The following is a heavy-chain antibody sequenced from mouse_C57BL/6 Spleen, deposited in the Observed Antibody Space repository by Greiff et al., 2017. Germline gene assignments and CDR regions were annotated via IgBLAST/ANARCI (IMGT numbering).Heavy chain of an antibody. J-gene: IGHJ1*03. CDR3: TRGGGVTTYWYLDV. CDR2: IDPETGGT. Sequence: VQLQQSGAELVRPGASVTLSCKASGYTFTDYEMHWVKQTPVHGLEWIGAIDPETGGTAYNQKFKGKAILTADKSSSTAYMELRSLTSEDSAVYYCTRGGGVTTYWYLDVWGTGTTVTVSS. CDR1: GYTFTDYE. D-gene: IGHD2-2*01. V-gene: IGHV1-15*01.